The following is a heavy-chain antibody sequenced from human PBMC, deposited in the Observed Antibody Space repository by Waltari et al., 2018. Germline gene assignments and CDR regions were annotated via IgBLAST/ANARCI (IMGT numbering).Heavy chain of an antibody. CDR3: ARVGGRGVWYFDL. J-gene: IGHJ2*01. V-gene: IGHV1-69*13. CDR2: IIPIFGTA. Sequence: QVQLGQSGGGVEKPGASGKVSCKGSGGPLSSYAIRLVRQAPGQGLEWMGGIIPIFGTANYAQKFQGRVTITADESTSTAYMELSSLRSEDTAVYYCARVGGRGVWYFDLWGRGTLVTVSS. D-gene: IGHD2-8*01. CDR1: GGPLSSYA.